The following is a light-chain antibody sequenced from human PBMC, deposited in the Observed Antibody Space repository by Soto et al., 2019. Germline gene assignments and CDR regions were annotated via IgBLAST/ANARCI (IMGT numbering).Light chain of an antibody. J-gene: IGKJ3*01. Sequence: DIQMTQSPFSLSASLGDRVTITCRASQSISDYLNWYQQKPGKGPKLLNFAASSLQVGVPSRFSGSGSGTDFTLTISSLQPEDFATYFCQQSHSAPFTFGPGNTVDIQ. CDR2: AAS. CDR3: QQSHSAPFT. V-gene: IGKV1-39*01. CDR1: QSISDY.